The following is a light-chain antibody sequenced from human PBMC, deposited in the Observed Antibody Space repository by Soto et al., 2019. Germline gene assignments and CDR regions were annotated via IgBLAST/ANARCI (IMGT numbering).Light chain of an antibody. J-gene: IGKJ1*01. V-gene: IGKV1-5*01. CDR1: QSISSW. CDR2: DST. CDR3: QQYHSSSQT. Sequence: DIQMTQSPSTLSASVGDRVTITCRASQSISSWLAWYQQKPGRAPNLLIYDSTSLESGVPSRFSGSGSGTEFTLTISSLQPEDFATYYCQQYHSSSQTFGQGTKVDIK.